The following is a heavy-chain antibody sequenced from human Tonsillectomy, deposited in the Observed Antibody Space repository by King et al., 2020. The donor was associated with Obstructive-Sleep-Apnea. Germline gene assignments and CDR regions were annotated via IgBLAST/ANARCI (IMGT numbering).Heavy chain of an antibody. CDR2: VDPSDSYT. Sequence: QLVQTGAEVKKPGESLRISCKGSGYSFTSYWISWVRQLPGKDLEWMGRVDPSDSYTNYSPSFEGHITISADKSISTAYLQWSSLKASDTAMYYCARHDYRSSSGVLNWFDPWGQGTLVTVSS. CDR3: ARHDYRSSSGVLNWFDP. D-gene: IGHD6-6*01. CDR1: GYSFTSYW. J-gene: IGHJ5*02. V-gene: IGHV5-10-1*03.